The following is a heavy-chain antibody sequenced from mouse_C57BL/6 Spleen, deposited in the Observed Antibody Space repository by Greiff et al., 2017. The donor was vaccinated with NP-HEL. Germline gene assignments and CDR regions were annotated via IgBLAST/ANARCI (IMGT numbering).Heavy chain of an antibody. CDR1: GYAFSSSW. V-gene: IGHV1-82*01. Sequence: QVQLKQSGPELVKPGASVKISCKASGYAFSSSWMNWVKQRPGKGLEWIGRIYPGDGDTNYNGKFKGKATLTADKSSSTAYMQLSILTSEDSAVYFCARWGDYGYWGQGTTLTVSS. CDR3: ARWGDYGY. J-gene: IGHJ2*01. CDR2: IYPGDGDT. D-gene: IGHD2-4*01.